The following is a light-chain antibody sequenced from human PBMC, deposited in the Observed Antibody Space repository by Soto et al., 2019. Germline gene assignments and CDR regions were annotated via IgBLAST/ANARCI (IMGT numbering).Light chain of an antibody. CDR3: QQYDNAPQT. J-gene: IGKJ2*01. V-gene: IGKV3-20*01. Sequence: EIVLTQSPDTLSLSPGERATLSCRASQSVGTYLAWYQQKPGQAPRLLIYGASSRATGIPDRFSGSGSGTDVTLTISRLEPEDSAVYYCQQYDNAPQTFGQGTKVEIK. CDR2: GAS. CDR1: QSVGTY.